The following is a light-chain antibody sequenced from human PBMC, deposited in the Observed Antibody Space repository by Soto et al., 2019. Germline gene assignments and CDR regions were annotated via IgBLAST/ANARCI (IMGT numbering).Light chain of an antibody. CDR2: GAS. CDR3: QHYNNWLGT. J-gene: IGKJ4*01. Sequence: EIVMTQSPATLSVSRGERATLSCRANQGISSNLAWYQQKPGQAPRLLIYGASTRATDIPDRFSGSGSGTEFTLTISSLQSEDFAVYYCQHYNNWLGTFGGGTKVEIK. V-gene: IGKV3-15*01. CDR1: QGISSN.